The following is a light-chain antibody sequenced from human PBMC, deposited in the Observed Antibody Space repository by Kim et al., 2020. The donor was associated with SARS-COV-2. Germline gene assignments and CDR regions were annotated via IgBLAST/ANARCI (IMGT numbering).Light chain of an antibody. J-gene: IGLJ3*02. Sequence: PGGAVTLTCASSTGTVTSAYYPSWFQQKPGQAPRPLIYSTSNKHSWTPARFSGSLLGGKAALTLSGVQPEDEAEYYCLIYYGGAWVFGGGTKLTVL. CDR1: TGTVTSAYY. V-gene: IGLV7-43*01. CDR2: STS. CDR3: LIYYGGAWV.